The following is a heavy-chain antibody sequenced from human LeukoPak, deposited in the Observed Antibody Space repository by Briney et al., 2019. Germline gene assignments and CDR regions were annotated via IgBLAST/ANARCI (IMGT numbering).Heavy chain of an antibody. V-gene: IGHV3-30*04. CDR1: GFTFSSYA. Sequence: GGSLRLSCAASGFTFSSYAMHWVRQAPGKGLEWVAVLSYDGSNKYYADSVKGRFTISRDNSKNTLYLQMNSLRAEDTAVYYCARDPRYGSGSYSVDDAFDIWGQGTMVTVSS. CDR2: LSYDGSNK. J-gene: IGHJ3*02. D-gene: IGHD3-10*01. CDR3: ARDPRYGSGSYSVDDAFDI.